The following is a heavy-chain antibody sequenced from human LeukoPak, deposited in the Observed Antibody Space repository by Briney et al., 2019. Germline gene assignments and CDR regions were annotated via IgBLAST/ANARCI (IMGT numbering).Heavy chain of an antibody. V-gene: IGHV3-30*18. D-gene: IGHD4-17*01. J-gene: IGHJ4*02. CDR1: GFTFSSYG. CDR3: AKGFDYGDYLDY. Sequence: GGSLRLSCAASGFTFSSYGMHWVRQAPGEGLEWVAVISYDGSNKYYADSVKGRFTISRDNSKNTLYLQMNSLRAEDTAVYYCAKGFDYGDYLDYWGQGTLVTVSS. CDR2: ISYDGSNK.